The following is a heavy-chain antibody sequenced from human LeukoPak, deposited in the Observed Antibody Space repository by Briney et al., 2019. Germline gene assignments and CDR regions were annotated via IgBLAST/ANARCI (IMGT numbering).Heavy chain of an antibody. J-gene: IGHJ4*02. CDR2: INPSGGST. D-gene: IGHD3-16*01. CDR3: ARVKGGAYLIDY. CDR1: GYTFTSYY. V-gene: IGHV1-46*01. Sequence: ASVKVSCKASGYTFTSYYMHWVRQAPGQGLEWMGIINPSGGSTSYAQKFQGRVTMTTDTSTSTAYMELRSLRSDDTAMYYCARVKGGAYLIDYWGQGSLVTVSS.